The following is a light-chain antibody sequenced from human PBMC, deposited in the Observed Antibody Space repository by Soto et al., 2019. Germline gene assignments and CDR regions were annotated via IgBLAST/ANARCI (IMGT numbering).Light chain of an antibody. CDR1: STNIGDNY. CDR3: GTWDDSRVRYG. CDR2: DND. J-gene: IGLJ1*01. Sequence: QSVLTQPPSVSAAPGQRVIISCSGSSTNIGDNYVSWYQHLPGTAPKPVVYDNDRRPSELPGRFSGSKSGTSATLVITGLQPGEEADYYRGTWDDSRVRYGFAAGTKLTVL. V-gene: IGLV1-51*01.